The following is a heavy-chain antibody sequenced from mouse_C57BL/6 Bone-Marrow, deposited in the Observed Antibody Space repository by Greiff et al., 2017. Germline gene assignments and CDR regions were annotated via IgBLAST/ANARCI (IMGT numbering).Heavy chain of an antibody. J-gene: IGHJ4*01. Sequence: EVKLVESGPGLVKPSQSLSLTCSVTGYSITSGYYWNWIRQFPGNKLEWMGYISYDGSNNYNPSLKNRISITRDTSKNQFFLKLNSVTTEDTATYSCARGAYDYDRYYYAMDYWGQGTSVTVSS. CDR1: GYSITSGYY. D-gene: IGHD2-4*01. CDR2: ISYDGSN. CDR3: ARGAYDYDRYYYAMDY. V-gene: IGHV3-6*01.